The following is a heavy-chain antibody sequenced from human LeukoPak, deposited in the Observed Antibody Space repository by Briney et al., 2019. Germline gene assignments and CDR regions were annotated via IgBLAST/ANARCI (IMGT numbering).Heavy chain of an antibody. Sequence: GASVKVSCKASGYTFTGYYMHWVRQAPGQGLEWMGWINPNSGGTNYAQKFQGWVTMTRDTSISTAYMELSRLRSDDTAVYYCARAPKQGYSGYDFDYWGQGTLVTVSS. D-gene: IGHD5-12*01. J-gene: IGHJ4*02. CDR1: GYTFTGYY. CDR3: ARAPKQGYSGYDFDY. CDR2: INPNSGGT. V-gene: IGHV1-2*04.